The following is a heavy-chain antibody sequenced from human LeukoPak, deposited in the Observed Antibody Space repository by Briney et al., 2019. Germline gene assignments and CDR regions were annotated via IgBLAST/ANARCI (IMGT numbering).Heavy chain of an antibody. CDR3: AREGISGLDY. J-gene: IGHJ4*02. V-gene: IGHV3-48*03. CDR2: ISSSGSSK. Sequence: GGFLRLSCAAFGFTFDSYDINWVRQAPGKGLEWVSLISSSGSSKDYADSVKGRFTISRDNTKNLLYLQMNSLRVEDTALYYCAREGISGLDYWGQGTLVTVSS. CDR1: GFTFDSYD. D-gene: IGHD3/OR15-3a*01.